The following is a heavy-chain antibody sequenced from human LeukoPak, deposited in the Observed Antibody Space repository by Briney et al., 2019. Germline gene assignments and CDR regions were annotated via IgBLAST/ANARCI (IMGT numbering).Heavy chain of an antibody. CDR3: ARDRAEYDSTYQSIPFEF. D-gene: IGHD2/OR15-2a*01. CDR1: GFTFSDYW. J-gene: IGHJ4*02. CDR2: IKHDGSER. V-gene: IGHV3-7*01. Sequence: GGSLRLSCAASGFTFSDYWMSWVRQAPGKGLEWLANIKHDGSERNYAGSVKGRFSISRDNAKKSLFLQVSSLRAEDTAVYFCARDRAEYDSTYQSIPFEFWGQGALVTVSS.